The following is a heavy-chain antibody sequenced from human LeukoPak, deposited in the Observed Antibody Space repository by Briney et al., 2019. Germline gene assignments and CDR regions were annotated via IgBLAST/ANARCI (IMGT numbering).Heavy chain of an antibody. V-gene: IGHV4-38-2*01. CDR3: ARAPRNSSSSKYMRRFDN. D-gene: IGHD3-22*01. CDR1: GYSISSDNY. Sequence: PSETLSLTCAVSGYSISSDNYWVWIRQPPGQGLEWTGVIYHSGSTYYNPSLKSRVTMSVDTSKNQFSLKLSSVTAADTAVYYCARAPRNSSSSKYMRRFDNWGQGTLVTVSS. CDR2: IYHSGST. J-gene: IGHJ4*02.